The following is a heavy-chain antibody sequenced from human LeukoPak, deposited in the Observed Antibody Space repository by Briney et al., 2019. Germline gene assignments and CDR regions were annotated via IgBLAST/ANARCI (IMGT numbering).Heavy chain of an antibody. D-gene: IGHD3-3*01. Sequence: GGSLRLSCAASGFTFSSYWMSWVRQAPGKGPEWVAHIKQDASQEDHVDSVKGRFTISRDNAKNSLYLQMNSLRAEDAAVYYCARGVVYPTWSGPHWSDYWGQGTLVTVSS. CDR1: GFTFSSYW. CDR2: IKQDASQE. J-gene: IGHJ4*02. V-gene: IGHV3-7*01. CDR3: ARGVVYPTWSGPHWSDY.